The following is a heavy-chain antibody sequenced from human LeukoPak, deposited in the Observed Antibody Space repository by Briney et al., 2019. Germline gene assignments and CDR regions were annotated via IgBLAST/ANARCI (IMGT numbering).Heavy chain of an antibody. V-gene: IGHV4-31*03. J-gene: IGHJ6*02. CDR1: GGSISSGGYY. Sequence: SETLSLTCTVSGGSISSGGYYWSWIRQHPGKGLEWIGYIYYSGSTYYNPSLKSRVTISLDMSKNQFPLKVSSVTAADTAVYYCARDPSSIPARPLGLDVWGQGTTVTVSS. CDR2: IYYSGST. D-gene: IGHD6-6*01. CDR3: ARDPSSIPARPLGLDV.